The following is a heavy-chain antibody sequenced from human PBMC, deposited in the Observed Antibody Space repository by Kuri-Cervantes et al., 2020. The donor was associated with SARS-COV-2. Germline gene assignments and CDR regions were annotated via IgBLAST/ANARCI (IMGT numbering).Heavy chain of an antibody. CDR1: GFAFFTYS. Sequence: GESLKISCEASGFAFFTYSMNWVRQAPGKGLEWVSSISSSSSYIYYADSVKGRFTISRDNAKNSLYLQMNSLRAEDTAVYYCARVEYYDSSGLLYYFDYWGQGTLVTVSS. D-gene: IGHD3-22*01. CDR2: ISSSSSYI. CDR3: ARVEYYDSSGLLYYFDY. J-gene: IGHJ4*02. V-gene: IGHV3-21*01.